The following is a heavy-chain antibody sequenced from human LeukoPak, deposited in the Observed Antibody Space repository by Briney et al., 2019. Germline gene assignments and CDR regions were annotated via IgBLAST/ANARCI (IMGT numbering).Heavy chain of an antibody. CDR2: ISWNSGSI. CDR1: GFPLDDYA. CDR3: ARDKAAAGTFFDY. J-gene: IGHJ4*02. D-gene: IGHD6-13*01. Sequence: GGSLRLSCAASGFPLDDYAMHWVRQAPGKGLEWVSGISWNSGSIGYADSVKGRFTISRDNAKNSLYLQMNSLRAEDTALYYCARDKAAAGTFFDYWGQGTLVTVSS. V-gene: IGHV3-9*01.